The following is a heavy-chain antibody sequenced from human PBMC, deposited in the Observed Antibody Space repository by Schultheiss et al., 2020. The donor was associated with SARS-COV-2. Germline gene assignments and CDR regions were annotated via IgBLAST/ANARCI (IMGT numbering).Heavy chain of an antibody. CDR3: ARGGDIVVVVAATYYMDV. CDR1: GFTFSSYA. V-gene: IGHV3-23*01. J-gene: IGHJ6*03. Sequence: GGSLRLSCAASGFTFSSYAMSWVRQAPGKGLEWVSAISGSGGSTYYADSVKGRFTISRDNSKNTLYLQMNSLRAEDTAVYYCARGGDIVVVVAATYYMDVWGKGTTVTVSS. CDR2: ISGSGGST. D-gene: IGHD2-15*01.